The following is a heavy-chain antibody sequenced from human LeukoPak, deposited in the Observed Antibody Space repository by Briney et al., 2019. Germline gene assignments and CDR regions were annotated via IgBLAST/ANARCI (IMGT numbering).Heavy chain of an antibody. CDR2: ISGSGGST. J-gene: IGHJ4*02. V-gene: IGHV3-23*01. CDR3: AKDSRAMVRGVINY. Sequence: PGGSLRLSCAASGFTFSSHAMSWVRQAPGKGLEWVSAISGSGGSTYYADSVEGRFTISRDNSKNTLYLQMNSLRAEDTAVYYCAKDSRAMVRGVINYWGQGTLVTVSS. CDR1: GFTFSSHA. D-gene: IGHD3-10*01.